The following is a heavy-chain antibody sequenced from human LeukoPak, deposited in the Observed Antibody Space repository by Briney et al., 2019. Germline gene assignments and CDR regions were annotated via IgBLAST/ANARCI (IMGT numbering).Heavy chain of an antibody. Sequence: GGSLRLSCAASGFTFSSYAMSWVRQAPGKGLEWVSAISESGVSTYYADSVKGRFTVSRDNSDNTLYLQMNSLRAEDTAVYYCAKIPEIYSSGWYYFDHWGQGTLVTVSS. CDR2: ISESGVST. CDR3: AKIPEIYSSGWYYFDH. V-gene: IGHV3-23*01. CDR1: GFTFSSYA. J-gene: IGHJ4*02. D-gene: IGHD6-19*01.